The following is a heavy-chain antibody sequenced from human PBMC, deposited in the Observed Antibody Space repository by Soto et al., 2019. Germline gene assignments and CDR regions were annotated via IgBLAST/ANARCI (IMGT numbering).Heavy chain of an antibody. V-gene: IGHV4-59*01. CDR2: IYYSGST. Sequence: KPSETLSLTCTVSGGSISSYYWSWIRQPPGKGLEWIGYIYYSGSTNYNPSLKSRVTISVDTSKNQFSLKLSSVTAADTAVYYCVRAIPSSFEYSSSLYWFDPWGQGTLVTVSS. D-gene: IGHD6-6*01. J-gene: IGHJ5*02. CDR1: GGSISSYY. CDR3: VRAIPSSFEYSSSLYWFDP.